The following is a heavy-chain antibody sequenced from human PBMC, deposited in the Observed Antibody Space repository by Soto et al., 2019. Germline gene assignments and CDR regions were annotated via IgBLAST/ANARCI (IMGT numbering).Heavy chain of an antibody. CDR1: GFTFSSYG. J-gene: IGHJ4*02. CDR2: ISYDGSNK. Sequence: GGSLRLSCAASGFTFSSYGVHWVRQAPGKGLEWVAVISYDGSNKYYADSVKGRFTISRDNSKNTLYLQMNSLRAEDTAVYYCAKDGGGYSSSWYDKPFDYWGQGTLVTVSS. D-gene: IGHD6-13*01. CDR3: AKDGGGYSSSWYDKPFDY. V-gene: IGHV3-30*18.